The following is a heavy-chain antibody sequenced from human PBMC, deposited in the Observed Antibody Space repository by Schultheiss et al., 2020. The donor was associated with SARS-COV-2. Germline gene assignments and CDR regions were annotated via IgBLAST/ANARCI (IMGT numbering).Heavy chain of an antibody. Sequence: GALRLSCAASGFTFSSYSMNWVRQAPGKGLEWVSSISSSSSYIYYADSVKGRFTISRDNAKNSLYLQMNSLRAEDTAVYYYARALGYGLYYFDYWGQGTLVTVSS. J-gene: IGHJ4*02. CDR2: ISSSSSYI. CDR3: ARALGYGLYYFDY. CDR1: GFTFSSYS. D-gene: IGHD1-1*01. V-gene: IGHV3-21*01.